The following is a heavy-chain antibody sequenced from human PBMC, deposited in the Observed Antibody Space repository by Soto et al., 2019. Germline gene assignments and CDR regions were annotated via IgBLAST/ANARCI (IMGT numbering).Heavy chain of an antibody. D-gene: IGHD6-13*01. CDR2: INHSGST. Sequence: QVQLQQWGAGLLKPSETLSLTCAVYGGSFSGYYWSWIRQPPGKGLEWIGEINHSGSTNYNPSLKSRVTISVDTSKNQFYLKLSSVTAADTAVYYCARARYSSSWWGEPVTAYYFDYWGQGTLVTVSS. CDR1: GGSFSGYY. V-gene: IGHV4-34*01. CDR3: ARARYSSSWWGEPVTAYYFDY. J-gene: IGHJ4*02.